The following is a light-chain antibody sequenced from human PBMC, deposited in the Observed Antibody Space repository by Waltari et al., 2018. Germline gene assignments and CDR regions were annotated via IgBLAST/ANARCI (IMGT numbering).Light chain of an antibody. CDR2: DVS. Sequence: QSALTQPASVSGSPGQSITISCTGTSSDIGYYDYVSWYQQPPGKATTLIIYDVSERRSGVSNRFSGSKSGNTASRTISGRQAEYEAEYYCSSFTSTNTVLFGGGTKLTVL. CDR3: SSFTSTNTVL. V-gene: IGLV2-14*03. J-gene: IGLJ2*01. CDR1: SSDIGYYDY.